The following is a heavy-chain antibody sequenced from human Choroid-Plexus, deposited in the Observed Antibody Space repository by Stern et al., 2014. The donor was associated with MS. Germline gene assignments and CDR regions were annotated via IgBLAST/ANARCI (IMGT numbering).Heavy chain of an antibody. D-gene: IGHD2/OR15-2a*01. CDR3: AKDRQYLTYFFDN. CDR1: GFTFGSCG. Sequence: VQLVESGGGVVQPGRPLRLSCVASGFTFGSCGMHWVRQAPGKGLEWVAGVSYDGSNKYYADSVKGRFTISRDNSQNTLYMQMSSLRPEDTAVYYCAKDRQYLTYFFDNWGQGSLVTVSS. V-gene: IGHV3-30*18. CDR2: VSYDGSNK. J-gene: IGHJ4*01.